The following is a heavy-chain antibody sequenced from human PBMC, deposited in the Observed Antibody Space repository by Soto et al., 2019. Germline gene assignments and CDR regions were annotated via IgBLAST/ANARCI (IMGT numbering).Heavy chain of an antibody. J-gene: IGHJ3*02. Sequence: GGSLRLSCAASGFTFSSYSMNWVRQTPGKGLEWVSSISSSSSYIYYADSVKGRFTISRDNAKNSLYLQMNSLRAEDTAVYYCAREVGATAFDIWGQGTMVTVSS. V-gene: IGHV3-21*01. CDR3: AREVGATAFDI. CDR2: ISSSSSYI. CDR1: GFTFSSYS. D-gene: IGHD1-26*01.